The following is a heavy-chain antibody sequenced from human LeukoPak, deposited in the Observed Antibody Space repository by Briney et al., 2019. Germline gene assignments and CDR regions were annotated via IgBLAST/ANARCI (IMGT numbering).Heavy chain of an antibody. CDR2: IKQDGSEK. J-gene: IGHJ4*02. CDR1: GFTFSTYW. V-gene: IGHV3-7*04. D-gene: IGHD4-23*01. CDR3: ARYDYGGNYDY. Sequence: GGSLRLSCAASGFTFSTYWMSWVRQAPGKGLEWVANIKQDGSEKYYADSVKGRFTISRDNAKNSLYLQMNGLRAEDTAVYYCARYDYGGNYDYWGQGTLVTASS.